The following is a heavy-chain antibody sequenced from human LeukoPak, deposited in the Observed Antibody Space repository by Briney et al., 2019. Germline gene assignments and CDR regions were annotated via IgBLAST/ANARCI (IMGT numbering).Heavy chain of an antibody. D-gene: IGHD6-19*01. Sequence: SETLSLACTVSGGSISSGGYYWSWIRQHPGKGLEWIGYIYYSGSTHYNPSLKSRVTISVDTSKNQFSLKLSSVTAADTAVYYCARPYSSGATDAFDIWGQGTMVTVSS. CDR2: IYYSGST. V-gene: IGHV4-31*03. CDR1: GGSISSGGYY. CDR3: ARPYSSGATDAFDI. J-gene: IGHJ3*02.